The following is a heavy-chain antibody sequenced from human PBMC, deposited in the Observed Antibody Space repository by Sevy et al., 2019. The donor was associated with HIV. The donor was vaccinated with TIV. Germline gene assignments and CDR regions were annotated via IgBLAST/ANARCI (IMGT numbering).Heavy chain of an antibody. Sequence: ASVKVSCNASGGTFSSYAISWVRQAPGQGLEWMGRIIPIFGTANYAQKFQGRVTITADESTSTAYMELSSLRSEDTAVYYCARGGYCSGGSCYSSFYWFDPWGQGTLVTVSS. J-gene: IGHJ5*02. CDR2: IIPIFGTA. CDR1: GGTFSSYA. CDR3: ARGGYCSGGSCYSSFYWFDP. D-gene: IGHD2-15*01. V-gene: IGHV1-69*13.